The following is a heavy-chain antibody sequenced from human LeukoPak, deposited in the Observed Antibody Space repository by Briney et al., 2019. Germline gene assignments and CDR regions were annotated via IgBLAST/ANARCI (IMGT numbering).Heavy chain of an antibody. D-gene: IGHD6-13*01. CDR3: ARVRSSSWSNYYYYYMDV. CDR2: IYYSGST. J-gene: IGHJ6*03. Sequence: SETLSLTSIHPGGSLSRHNWSWIRQHPGEGLEWIGHIYYSGSTNNDYSLKRRVTISVDTYNNQFSLKLSTVTAADTAVYYCARVRSSSWSNYYYYYMDVWGKGTTVTVSS. V-gene: IGHV4-59*11. CDR1: GGSLSRHN.